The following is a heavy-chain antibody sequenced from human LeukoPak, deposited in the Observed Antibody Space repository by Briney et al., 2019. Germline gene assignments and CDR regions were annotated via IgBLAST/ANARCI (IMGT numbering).Heavy chain of an antibody. V-gene: IGHV3-23*01. J-gene: IGHJ3*02. D-gene: IGHD1-26*01. CDR3: AKSLFTSAAGTGRAFHI. CDR1: GFFFIAYP. Sequence: GWSLRLSCPASGFFFIAYPVGWVRQAPGKGLQWLSGISASGDGTFHADRVKGRFAISRDNSKNTLYLQMTGLRAGDTAEYYCAKSLFTSAAGTGRAFHIWGQGTMVTVSS. CDR2: ISASGDGT.